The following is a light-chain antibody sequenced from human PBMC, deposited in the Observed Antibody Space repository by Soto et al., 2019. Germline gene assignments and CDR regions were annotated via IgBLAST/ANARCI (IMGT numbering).Light chain of an antibody. CDR2: GAS. CDR3: QQYNNWPRT. V-gene: IGKV3-15*01. CDR1: QSISSD. Sequence: ETVLTQYPATLSVSPGERATLSCRASQSISSDLAWYQQKPGQAPRLLIFGASTTATAIPGRFSGSGSGREFTLSISSLQSEDFAVYYCQQYNNWPRTFGQGTKLEIK. J-gene: IGKJ2*01.